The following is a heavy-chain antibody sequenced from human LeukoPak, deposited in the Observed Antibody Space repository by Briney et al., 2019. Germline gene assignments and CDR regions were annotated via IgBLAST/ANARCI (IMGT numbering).Heavy chain of an antibody. CDR1: GGSMRNYY. Sequence: SETLSLTCAVSGGSMRNYYWSWIRQPPGKGLEWIGYTYDSGSSSYNPSLRSRVSISIDTSKNQFSQNLSSVTAADTAVYYCARGWASSWYYFDFWGQGTLVTVSS. CDR2: TYDSGSS. D-gene: IGHD2-2*01. V-gene: IGHV4-59*01. CDR3: ARGWASSWYYFDF. J-gene: IGHJ4*02.